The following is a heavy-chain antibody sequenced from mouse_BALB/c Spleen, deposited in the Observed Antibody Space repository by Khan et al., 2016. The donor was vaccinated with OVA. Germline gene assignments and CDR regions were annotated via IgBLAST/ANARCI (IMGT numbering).Heavy chain of an antibody. D-gene: IGHD3-2*01. CDR1: GYTFTTYT. J-gene: IGHJ3*01. CDR2: INPSNDYT. CDR3: ARSGQRWLRGGFTY. Sequence: VQLQESGAELARPGSSVKMSCKTSGYTFTTYTLHWVKQRPGRSLEWIGYINPSNDYTNYNQKFKDKSTLTADKSSSTAYMQLSRLTSADSAVYYGARSGQRWLRGGFTYWGQGTLVTVSA. V-gene: IGHV1-4*01.